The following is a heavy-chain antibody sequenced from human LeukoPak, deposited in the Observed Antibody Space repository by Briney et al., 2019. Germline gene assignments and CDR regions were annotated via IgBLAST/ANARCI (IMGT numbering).Heavy chain of an antibody. V-gene: IGHV3-7*01. CDR1: GFSFSSSW. J-gene: IGHJ4*02. Sequence: PGGSLRLSCAASGFSFSSSWMTWVRRAPGKGLEWVANIKEDESEIYYVDSVKGRFTASRDNAKNSLYLQMNSLRAEDTAVYYCARILTYSYGPDYWGQGILVTVSS. CDR3: ARILTYSYGPDY. D-gene: IGHD5-18*01. CDR2: IKEDESEI.